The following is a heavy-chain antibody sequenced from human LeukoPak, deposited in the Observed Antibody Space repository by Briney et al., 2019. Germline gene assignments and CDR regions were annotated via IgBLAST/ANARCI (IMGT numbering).Heavy chain of an antibody. D-gene: IGHD6-19*01. J-gene: IGHJ3*02. CDR1: GFIFSSYE. CDR3: AREPWSSGWQIIRTHDAFDI. Sequence: GGSLRLSCAASGFIFSSYEMSWVRQAPGKGLEWVSYISSSGRTMYYADSVKGRFTVSRDNAKNSLYLQMNSLRAEDTAVYYCAREPWSSGWQIIRTHDAFDIWGQGTMVTVSS. CDR2: ISSSGRTM. V-gene: IGHV3-48*03.